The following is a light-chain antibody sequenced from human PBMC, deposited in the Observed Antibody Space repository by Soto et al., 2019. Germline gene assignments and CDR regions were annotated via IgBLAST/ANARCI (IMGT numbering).Light chain of an antibody. Sequence: QSVLTQPASVSGSPGQSITISCTGSSSDVGGYNYVSWYQQHPDKAPKLMIYDVSNRPSGIPNRFSGSKSGNTASLTISGLQAEDEAEYYCSSYTSRSSLVFGGGTKLTVL. CDR2: DVS. J-gene: IGLJ2*01. V-gene: IGLV2-14*01. CDR3: SSYTSRSSLV. CDR1: SSDVGGYNY.